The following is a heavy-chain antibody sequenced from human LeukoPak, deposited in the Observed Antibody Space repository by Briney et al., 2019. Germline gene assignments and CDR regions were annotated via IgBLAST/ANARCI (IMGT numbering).Heavy chain of an antibody. CDR1: GGPISSSSYY. D-gene: IGHD3-22*01. CDR2: IYYSGST. Sequence: SETLSLTCTVSGGPISSSSYYWGWIRQPPGKGLEWIGSIYYSGSTYYNPSLKSRVTISVDTSKNQFSLKLSSVTAADTAVYYCAIQALYYYDSSGYPLPWYFDLWGRGTLVTVSS. V-gene: IGHV4-39*01. CDR3: AIQALYYYDSSGYPLPWYFDL. J-gene: IGHJ2*01.